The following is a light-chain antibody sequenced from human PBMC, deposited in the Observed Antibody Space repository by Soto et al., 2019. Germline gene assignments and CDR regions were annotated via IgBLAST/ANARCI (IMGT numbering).Light chain of an antibody. CDR1: QSVSSSY. Sequence: EIVLTQSPGTLSLSPGERATLSCRASQSVSSSYLAWYQQKPGQAPRRLIYGASSSATAIPDRFSGSGSETDFTLTISRLEPEDFAVYYCQQYGSSMYTFGQGTKLEIK. CDR3: QQYGSSMYT. V-gene: IGKV3-20*01. CDR2: GAS. J-gene: IGKJ2*01.